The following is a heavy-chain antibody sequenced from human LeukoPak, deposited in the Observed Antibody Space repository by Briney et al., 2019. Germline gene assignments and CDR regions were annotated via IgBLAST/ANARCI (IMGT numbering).Heavy chain of an antibody. V-gene: IGHV4-59*08. CDR1: GGSISNFY. J-gene: IGHJ4*02. CDR3: ARLQLGRGDY. Sequence: SETLSLTCTVSGGSISNFYWSWIRQPPGKGLEWIGYIYYSGSTNYNPSLKSRVTISVDTSKNQISLKLSSVTAADTAVYYCARLQLGRGDYWGQGTLVTVSS. CDR2: IYYSGST. D-gene: IGHD1-1*01.